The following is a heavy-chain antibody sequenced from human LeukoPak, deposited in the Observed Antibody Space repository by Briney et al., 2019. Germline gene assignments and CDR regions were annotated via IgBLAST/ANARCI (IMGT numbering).Heavy chain of an antibody. Sequence: KPGRSLRLSCAASGFTFSSYSMNWVRQAPGKGLEWVSSISSSGSYMYYADSLKGRFTISRDNAKNSLFLQMNSLRAEDTAVYYCAGEYSSGWRSLDYWGQGTLVTVSS. D-gene: IGHD6-19*01. J-gene: IGHJ4*02. CDR2: ISSSGSYM. CDR1: GFTFSSYS. CDR3: AGEYSSGWRSLDY. V-gene: IGHV3-21*01.